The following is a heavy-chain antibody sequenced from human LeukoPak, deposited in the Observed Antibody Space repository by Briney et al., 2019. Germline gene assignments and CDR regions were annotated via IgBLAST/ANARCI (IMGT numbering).Heavy chain of an antibody. CDR2: INPNSGGT. D-gene: IGHD1-26*01. CDR3: ARGRVGATKGESYFDY. V-gene: IGHV1-2*02. Sequence: ASVKVSCKASGYTFTGYYMHWVRQAPGQGLEWMGWINPNSGGTNYAQKFQGRVTMTRDTSISTAYMELSRLRSDDTAVYYCARGRVGATKGESYFDYWGQGTLVTVSS. J-gene: IGHJ4*02. CDR1: GYTFTGYY.